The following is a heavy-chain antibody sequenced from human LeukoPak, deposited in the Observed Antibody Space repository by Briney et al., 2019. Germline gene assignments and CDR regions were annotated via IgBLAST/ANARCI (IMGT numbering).Heavy chain of an antibody. CDR3: ARDRRDATLYDYYYMDV. D-gene: IGHD5-12*01. V-gene: IGHV7-4-1*02. CDR1: GGTFSSYG. J-gene: IGHJ6*03. CDR2: INTNTGSP. Sequence: ASVKVSCKASGGTFSSYGISWMRQAPGQGLEWMGWINTNTGSPTYAQGFTGRFVSSLDTSVSTAFLQISSLKAEDTAVYYCARDRRDATLYDYYYMDVWGQGTTVTVSS.